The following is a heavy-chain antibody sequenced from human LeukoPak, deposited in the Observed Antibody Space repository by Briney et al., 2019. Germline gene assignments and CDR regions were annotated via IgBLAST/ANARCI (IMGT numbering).Heavy chain of an antibody. CDR2: ISYSGST. CDR3: ARGGSIAVPVY. CDR1: GGSVSSSSYY. Sequence: SETLSLTCTVSGGSVSSSSYYWGWIRQPPGKGLEWIGSISYSGSTYYDPSLKSRVTISVDTSKNQFSLKLSSVTAADTAVYYCARGGSIAVPVYWGQGTLVTVSS. D-gene: IGHD6-19*01. J-gene: IGHJ4*02. V-gene: IGHV4-39*07.